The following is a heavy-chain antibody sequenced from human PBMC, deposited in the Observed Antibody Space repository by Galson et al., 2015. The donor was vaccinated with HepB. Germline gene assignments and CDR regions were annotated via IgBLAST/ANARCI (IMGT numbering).Heavy chain of an antibody. D-gene: IGHD2-15*01. CDR2: ISSGGTTI. CDR1: GFTFGDYY. Sequence: SLRLSCAASGFTFGDYYMSWIRQAPGKGLEWVSYISSGGTTIYYADSVKGRFTISRDNAKNSLYLQMNSLGAEDTAVYYCARLIRGSSVVAAMGGGSYYYGLDVWGQGTTVTVSS. CDR3: ARLIRGSSVVAAMGGGSYYYGLDV. V-gene: IGHV3-11*01. J-gene: IGHJ6*02.